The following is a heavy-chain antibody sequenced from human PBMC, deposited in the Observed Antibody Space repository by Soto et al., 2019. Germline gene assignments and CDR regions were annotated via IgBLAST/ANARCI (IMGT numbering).Heavy chain of an antibody. CDR2: ISGSGGST. D-gene: IGHD6-13*01. Sequence: GGSLRLSWAASGFTFSSYAMSWVRQAPGKGLEWVSAISGSGGSTYYADSVKGRFTISRDNSKNTLYLQMNSLRAEDTAVYYCAKDLGSSWHLDAFDIWGQGTMVTVSS. J-gene: IGHJ3*02. CDR3: AKDLGSSWHLDAFDI. CDR1: GFTFSSYA. V-gene: IGHV3-23*01.